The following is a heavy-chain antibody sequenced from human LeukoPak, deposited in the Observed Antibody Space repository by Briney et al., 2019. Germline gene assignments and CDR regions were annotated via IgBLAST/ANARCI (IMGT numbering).Heavy chain of an antibody. CDR1: GGSISSYY. CDR2: IYYSGST. D-gene: IGHD2-8*01. Sequence: SETLSLSCTVSGGSISSYYWSWIRQPPGKGLEWIGYIYYSGSTNHNPSLKSRVTISVDTSKNQFSLKLSSVTAADTAVYYCARDGVDGFDYWGQGTLVTVSP. CDR3: ARDGVDGFDY. V-gene: IGHV4-59*01. J-gene: IGHJ4*02.